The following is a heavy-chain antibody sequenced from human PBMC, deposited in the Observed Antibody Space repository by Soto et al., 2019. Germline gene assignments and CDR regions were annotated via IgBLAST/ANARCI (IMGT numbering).Heavy chain of an antibody. V-gene: IGHV3-23*01. J-gene: IGHJ6*03. CDR1: GFTFGIYA. Sequence: GGSLRLSCAASGFTFGIYAMSWVRQAPGKGLEWVSSISGSGSNTYYSDSVKGRFTISRDNSKSALYLQMNSLRAEDTAEYYCAKNYYMDVWGKGTTVTVSS. D-gene: IGHD3-10*01. CDR2: ISGSGSNT. CDR3: AKNYYMDV.